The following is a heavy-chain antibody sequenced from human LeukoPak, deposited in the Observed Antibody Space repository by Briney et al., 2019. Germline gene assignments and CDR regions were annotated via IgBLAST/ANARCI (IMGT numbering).Heavy chain of an antibody. CDR3: ARGDAFSGDH. Sequence: GGSLRLSCAVSGFSFTNLWMSWVRQAPGRGLEWVANIHPEGNEKYHVESVKGRFTISRDNTKNLLFLQMNGLRVEDTAVYYCARGDAFSGDHWGQGTLVTVSS. J-gene: IGHJ4*02. CDR1: GFSFTNLW. CDR2: IHPEGNEK. V-gene: IGHV3-7*04.